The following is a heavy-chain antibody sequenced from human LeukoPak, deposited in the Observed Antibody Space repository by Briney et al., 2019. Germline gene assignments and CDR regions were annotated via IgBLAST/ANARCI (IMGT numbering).Heavy chain of an antibody. J-gene: IGHJ3*02. Sequence: SETLSLTCTVSGGSISSYYWSWIRQPPGKGLEWSGYIYYSGSTNYNPSLKSRVTISVDTSKNQFSLKLSSVTAADTAVYYCARAPSVEMATKHTAFDIWGQGTMVTVSS. V-gene: IGHV4-59*01. D-gene: IGHD5-24*01. CDR1: GGSISSYY. CDR2: IYYSGST. CDR3: ARAPSVEMATKHTAFDI.